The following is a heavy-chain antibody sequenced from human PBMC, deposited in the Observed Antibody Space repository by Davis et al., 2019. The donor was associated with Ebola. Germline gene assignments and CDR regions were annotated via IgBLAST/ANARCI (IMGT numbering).Heavy chain of an antibody. CDR2: ISDRNRET. D-gene: IGHD5-12*01. CDR1: GYPLTRHG. J-gene: IGHJ6*02. Sequence: ASVTVSCKASGYPLTRHGISWVRQAPAQGLEWMGWISDRNRETNYAQKIQGRVTITTDTSTNTAYMELRNLRSDDTAVYYCARGYSAWGDVWGQGTTVTVSS. V-gene: IGHV1-18*01. CDR3: ARGYSAWGDV.